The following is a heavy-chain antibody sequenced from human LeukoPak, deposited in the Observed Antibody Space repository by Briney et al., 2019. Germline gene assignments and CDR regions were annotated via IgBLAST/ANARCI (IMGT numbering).Heavy chain of an antibody. Sequence: GGSLRLSCAASGFTFSSYGMHWVRQAPGKGLEWVAVISYDGSSKYYADSVKGRFTISRDNSKNTLYLQMNSLRAEDTAVYYCAKGHYGSGSWDYWGQGTLVTVSS. CDR3: AKGHYGSGSWDY. D-gene: IGHD3-10*01. CDR2: ISYDGSSK. J-gene: IGHJ4*02. CDR1: GFTFSSYG. V-gene: IGHV3-30*18.